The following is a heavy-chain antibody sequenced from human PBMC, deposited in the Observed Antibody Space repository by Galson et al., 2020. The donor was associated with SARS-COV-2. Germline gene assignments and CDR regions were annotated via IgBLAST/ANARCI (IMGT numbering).Heavy chain of an antibody. Sequence: GGSLRLSCAASGFTFSSYAMSWVRQAPGKGLEWVSAISGSGGSTYYADSVKGRFTISRDNSKNTLYLQMNSLRAEDTAVYYCAKEIVVPAAIVGENAFDIWGQGTMVTVSS. CDR2: ISGSGGST. V-gene: IGHV3-23*01. CDR1: GFTFSSYA. J-gene: IGHJ3*02. CDR3: AKEIVVPAAIVGENAFDI. D-gene: IGHD2-2*01.